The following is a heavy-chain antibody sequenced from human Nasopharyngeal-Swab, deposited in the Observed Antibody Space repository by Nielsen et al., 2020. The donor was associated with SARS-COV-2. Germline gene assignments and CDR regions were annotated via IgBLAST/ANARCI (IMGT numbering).Heavy chain of an antibody. CDR1: GGSISSSSYY. J-gene: IGHJ4*02. D-gene: IGHD5-18*01. Sequence: SETLSLPCTVSGGSISSSSYYWGWIRQPPGKGLEWIGSIYYSGSTYYNPSLKSRVTISVDTSKNQFSLKLSSVTAADTAVYYCARLETVDTAMVTGGYFDYWGQGTLVTVSS. CDR3: ARLETVDTAMVTGGYFDY. CDR2: IYYSGST. V-gene: IGHV4-39*01.